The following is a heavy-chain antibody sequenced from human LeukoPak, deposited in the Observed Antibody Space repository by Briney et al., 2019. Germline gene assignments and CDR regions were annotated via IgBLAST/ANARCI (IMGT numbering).Heavy chain of an antibody. CDR1: GGSFSGYY. J-gene: IGHJ3*02. Sequence: SETLSLTCAVYGGSFSGYYWSWIRQPPGKGLEWIGEINHSGSTNYNPSLKSRVTISVDTSKNQFSLKLSSVTAADTAVYYCARPIVVVPLRAFDIWGQGTTVIVSS. CDR3: ARPIVVVPLRAFDI. V-gene: IGHV4-34*01. D-gene: IGHD2-21*01. CDR2: INHSGST.